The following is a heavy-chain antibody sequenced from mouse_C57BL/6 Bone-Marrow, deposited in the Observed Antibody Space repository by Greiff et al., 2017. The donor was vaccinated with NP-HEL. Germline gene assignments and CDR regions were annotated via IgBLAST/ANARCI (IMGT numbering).Heavy chain of an antibody. J-gene: IGHJ4*01. CDR2: INPNNGGT. V-gene: IGHV1-18*01. CDR1: GYTFTDYN. D-gene: IGHD1-1*01. Sequence: EVQLQQSGPELVKPGASVKIPCKASGYTFTDYNMDWVKQSHGKSLEWIGDINPNNGGTIYNQKFKGKATLTVDKSSSTAYMELRSLTSEDTAVYYCERNYYYGSSYNYAMDYWGQGTTVTVSS. CDR3: ERNYYYGSSYNYAMDY.